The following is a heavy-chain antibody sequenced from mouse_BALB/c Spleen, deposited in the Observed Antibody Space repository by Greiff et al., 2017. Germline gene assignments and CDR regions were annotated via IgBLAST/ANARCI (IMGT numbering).Heavy chain of an antibody. CDR3: ARYGLGGYAYLDY. V-gene: IGHV5-17*02. CDR2: ISSGSSTI. Sequence: EVLLVESGGGLVQPGGSRKLSCAASGFTFSSFGMHWVRQAPEKGLEWVAYISSGSSTIYYADTVKGRFTISRDNPTNTLFLQLNSLRSEDTAMYYCARYGLGGYAYLDYWGQGTTVTVSS. CDR1: GFTFSSFG. D-gene: IGHD2-2*01. J-gene: IGHJ2*01.